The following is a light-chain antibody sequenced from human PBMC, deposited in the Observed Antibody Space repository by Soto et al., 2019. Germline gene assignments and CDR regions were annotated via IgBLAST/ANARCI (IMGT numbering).Light chain of an antibody. V-gene: IGKV3-15*01. CDR1: QSVSSN. CDR2: GAS. Sequence: EIVMTQSPATLSVSPGERATLSCRASQSVSSNLAWYQQKPGQAPRLLIYGASTRATGIPARFSGSGSGTEFTLTISSPQSEDFVFYYCQQYNNWPPPLTFGGGTMA. J-gene: IGKJ4*01. CDR3: QQYNNWPPPLT.